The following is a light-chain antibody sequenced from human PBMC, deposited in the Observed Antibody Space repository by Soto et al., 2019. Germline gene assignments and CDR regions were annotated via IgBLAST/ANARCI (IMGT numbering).Light chain of an antibody. CDR3: QQYYSYPLT. J-gene: IGKJ1*01. Sequence: DIQITQSPSSLSASVGDRVTITCRASQSISSYLNWYQQKPGKAPKLLIYAASTLQSGVPSRFSGSGSGTDFTLTISCLQSEDFATYYCQQYYSYPLTCGQGTKGDIK. CDR2: AAS. CDR1: QSISSY. V-gene: IGKV1-39*01.